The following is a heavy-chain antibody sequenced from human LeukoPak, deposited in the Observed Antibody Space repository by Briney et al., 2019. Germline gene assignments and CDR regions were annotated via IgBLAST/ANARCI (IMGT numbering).Heavy chain of an antibody. J-gene: IGHJ4*02. D-gene: IGHD6-13*01. V-gene: IGHV3-23*01. CDR3: AKGSVAAVVTFIDF. CDR1: WLNHCRYA. CDR2: LFRCGGST. Sequence: SWLNHCRYAMHELRPPPGKGLMWVADLFRCGGSTYSAGAVKGRFTISRDNSKNTLFLQMNRLRAEDTAVYYCAKGSVAAVVTFIDFWGQGTLVTVSS.